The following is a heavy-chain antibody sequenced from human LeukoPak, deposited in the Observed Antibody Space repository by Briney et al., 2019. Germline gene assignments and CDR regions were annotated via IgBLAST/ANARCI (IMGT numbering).Heavy chain of an antibody. Sequence: SETLSLTCTVSGGTISSSSYYWGWIRQPPGKGLEWIGSIYYSGRTYYNPSLKSRVTISINTSKNQFSMKLSFVTAADTAVFYCARHDDPARVTVSWGQGTLVTVSS. CDR2: IYYSGRT. V-gene: IGHV4-39*01. CDR1: GGTISSSSYY. D-gene: IGHD2-2*01. J-gene: IGHJ5*02. CDR3: ARHDDPARVTVS.